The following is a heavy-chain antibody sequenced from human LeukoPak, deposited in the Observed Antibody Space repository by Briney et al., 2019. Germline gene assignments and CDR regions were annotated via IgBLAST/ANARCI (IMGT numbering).Heavy chain of an antibody. CDR1: GYTFTGYY. CDR3: ARDQYYDFWSGYRVDS. CDR2: INPNSGGT. Sequence: ASVKVSCKASGYTFTGYYMHWVRQAPGQGLEWMGWINPNSGGTNYAQKFQGRVTTTRDTSISTAYMELSRLRSDDTAVYYCARDQYYDFWSGYRVDSWGQGTMVTVSS. J-gene: IGHJ3*02. V-gene: IGHV1-2*02. D-gene: IGHD3-3*01.